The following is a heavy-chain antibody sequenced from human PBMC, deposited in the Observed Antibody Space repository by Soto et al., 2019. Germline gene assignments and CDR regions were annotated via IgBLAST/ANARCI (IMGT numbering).Heavy chain of an antibody. D-gene: IGHD2-2*01. CDR2: IWYDGSNK. CDR3: ARGYCSSTSCYSYYYYYYMDV. CDR1: GFTFSSYG. Sequence: GGSLRLSCAASGFTFSSYGMHWVRQAPGKGLEWVAVIWYDGSNKYYADSVKGRFTISRDNSKNTLYLQMNSLRAEDTAVYYCARGYCSSTSCYSYYYYYYMDVWGKGTTVTVSS. J-gene: IGHJ6*03. V-gene: IGHV3-33*01.